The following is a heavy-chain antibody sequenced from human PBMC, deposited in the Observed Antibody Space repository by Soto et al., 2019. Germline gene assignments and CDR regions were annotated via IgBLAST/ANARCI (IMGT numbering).Heavy chain of an antibody. CDR3: ARDLVGNYYDTSGYFIYGMDV. CDR1: GYTFTSYG. CDR2: ISAYNGNT. Sequence: GASVKVSCKASGYTFTSYGISWVRQAPGQGLECMGWISAYNGNTNYAQKLQGRVTMTTDTSTSTAYMELRTLRSDDTAVYYCARDLVGNYYDTSGYFIYGMDVWGQGTTVTVSS. V-gene: IGHV1-18*01. J-gene: IGHJ6*02. D-gene: IGHD3-22*01.